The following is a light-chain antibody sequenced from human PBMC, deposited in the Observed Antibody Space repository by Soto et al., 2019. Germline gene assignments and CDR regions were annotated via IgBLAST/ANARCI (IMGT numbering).Light chain of an antibody. V-gene: IGLV1-40*01. CDR3: QSYDISLSGV. Sequence: QSVLTQPPSVSGAPGQRVTISCTGSSSNIGAGYDVHWYHQLPGTAPKLLIYANNNRPSGVPDRFSGSKSGTSASLAITGLQGEDEADYYSQSYDISLSGVFGGGTKLTVL. J-gene: IGLJ2*01. CDR1: SSNIGAGYD. CDR2: ANN.